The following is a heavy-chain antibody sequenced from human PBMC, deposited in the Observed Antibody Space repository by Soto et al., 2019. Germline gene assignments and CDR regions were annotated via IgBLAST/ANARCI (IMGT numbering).Heavy chain of an antibody. Sequence: EVQLVESGGGLVQPGGSLRLSCAASGFTISGYWMHWVRQAPGKGLVWVSRIISDGSRTSYADSVKGRFTISRDNAKNTLYLQMNSLRAEDTAVYYCARDHYYYGSGSYSYWGQGTRVTVSS. V-gene: IGHV3-74*01. CDR3: ARDHYYYGSGSYSY. CDR2: IISDGSRT. J-gene: IGHJ4*02. D-gene: IGHD3-10*01. CDR1: GFTISGYW.